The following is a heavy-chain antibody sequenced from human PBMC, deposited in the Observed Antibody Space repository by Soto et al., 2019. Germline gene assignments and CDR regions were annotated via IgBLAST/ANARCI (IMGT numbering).Heavy chain of an antibody. CDR3: ARDHPTRLGRAYGMDV. V-gene: IGHV4-31*03. Sequence: QVQLQESGPGLVKPSQTLSLTCTVSGGSISSGGYYWSWIRQHPGKGLEWIGYIYYSGSTYYNPSLKSRVTISVDTSKNQFSLKLSSVTAADTAVYYCARDHPTRLGRAYGMDVWGQGTTVTVSS. J-gene: IGHJ6*02. CDR2: IYYSGST. D-gene: IGHD4-17*01. CDR1: GGSISSGGYY.